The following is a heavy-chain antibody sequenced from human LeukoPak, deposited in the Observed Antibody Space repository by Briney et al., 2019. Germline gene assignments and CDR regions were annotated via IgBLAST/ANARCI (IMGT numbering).Heavy chain of an antibody. CDR1: GGSISSYY. CDR2: IYTSGST. Sequence: PSETLSLTCTVSGGSISSYYWSWIRQPPGKGLEWIGYIYTSGSTNYNPPLKSRVTISVDTSKNQFSLKLSSVTAADTAVYYCARTQKTLRFLEWLPLDFDPWGQGTLVTVSS. D-gene: IGHD3-3*01. CDR3: ARTQKTLRFLEWLPLDFDP. V-gene: IGHV4-4*09. J-gene: IGHJ5*02.